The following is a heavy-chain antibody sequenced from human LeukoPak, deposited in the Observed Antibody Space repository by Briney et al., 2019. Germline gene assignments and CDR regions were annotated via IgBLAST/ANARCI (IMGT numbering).Heavy chain of an antibody. CDR2: INAGNGNT. V-gene: IGHV1-3*01. CDR3: AREGPLYVCYFDY. D-gene: IGHD5/OR15-5a*01. CDR1: GYTFTSYA. J-gene: IGHJ4*02. Sequence: ASVKVSCKASGYTFTSYAMHWVRQAPGQRLEWMGWINAGNGNTKYSQKFQGRVTITRDTSASTAYMELSSLRSEDTAAYYCAREGPLYVCYFDYWGQGTLVTVSS.